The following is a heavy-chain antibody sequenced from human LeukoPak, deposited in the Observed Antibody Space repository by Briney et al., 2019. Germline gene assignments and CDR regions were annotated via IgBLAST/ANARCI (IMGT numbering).Heavy chain of an antibody. V-gene: IGHV3-11*01. CDR3: ARGHFGLDV. CDR2: INPVSSEI. Sequence: GGSLRLSCAASGFTFSNYYMSWIRQAPGKGLEWVSCINPVSSEIYYADSVKGRFTISRDNAKNSLYLQLNSLTAEDTAMYYCARGHFGLDVWGLGTTVTVSS. J-gene: IGHJ6*02. CDR1: GFTFSNYY.